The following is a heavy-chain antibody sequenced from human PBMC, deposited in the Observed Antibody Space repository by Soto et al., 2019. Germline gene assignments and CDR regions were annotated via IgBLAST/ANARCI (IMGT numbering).Heavy chain of an antibody. J-gene: IGHJ3*02. CDR2: ISGSGGST. Sequence: GGSLRLSCAASGFTFSSYAMSWVRQAPGKGLEWVSAISGSGGSTYYADSVKGRFTISRDNSKNTLYLQMNSLRAEDTAVYYCARVLLWFGTAGDAFDIWGQGTMVTVSS. V-gene: IGHV3-23*01. CDR1: GFTFSSYA. D-gene: IGHD3-10*01. CDR3: ARVLLWFGTAGDAFDI.